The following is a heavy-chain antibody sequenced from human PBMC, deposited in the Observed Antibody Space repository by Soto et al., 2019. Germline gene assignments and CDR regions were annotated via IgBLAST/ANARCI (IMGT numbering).Heavy chain of an antibody. Sequence: SGPTLVKPTQTLTLTCTFSGFSLSTSGVGVGWIRQPPGKALEWLALIYWNDDKRYSPSLKSRLTITKDTSKNQVVLTMTNMDPVDTATYYCAHSILRFWRSNRIIWFDPWGQGTLVTVSS. D-gene: IGHD3-3*01. J-gene: IGHJ5*02. CDR1: GFSLSTSGVG. CDR3: AHSILRFWRSNRIIWFDP. CDR2: IYWNDDK. V-gene: IGHV2-5*01.